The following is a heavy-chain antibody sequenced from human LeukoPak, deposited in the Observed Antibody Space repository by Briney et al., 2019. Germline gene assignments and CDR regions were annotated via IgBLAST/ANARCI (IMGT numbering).Heavy chain of an antibody. D-gene: IGHD3-22*01. CDR3: AKDQRITMIVVVKGPLDY. Sequence: GGSLRLSCAASGFTFSNAWMSWVRQAPGKGLEWVSAISGSGGSTYYPDSVKGRFTISRDNSKNTLYLQMNSLRAEDTAVYYCAKDQRITMIVVVKGPLDYWGQGTLVTVSS. CDR1: GFTFSNAW. CDR2: ISGSGGST. J-gene: IGHJ4*02. V-gene: IGHV3-23*01.